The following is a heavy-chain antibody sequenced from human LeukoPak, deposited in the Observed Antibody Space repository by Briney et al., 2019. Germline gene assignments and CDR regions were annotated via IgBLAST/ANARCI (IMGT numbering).Heavy chain of an antibody. D-gene: IGHD6-13*01. CDR3: ARGSGSSWYFYFDY. CDR2: ISDSGGST. V-gene: IGHV3-23*01. CDR1: GFTFSSYA. J-gene: IGHJ4*02. Sequence: GGSLRLSCAASGFTFSSYAMSWVRQAPGKGLEWVSAISDSGGSTYYADSVKGRFTISRDNAKNSVYLQMNSLRAEDTALYYCARGSGSSWYFYFDYWGQGTLVTVSS.